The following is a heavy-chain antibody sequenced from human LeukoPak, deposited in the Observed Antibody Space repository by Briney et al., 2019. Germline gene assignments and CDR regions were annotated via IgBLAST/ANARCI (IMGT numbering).Heavy chain of an antibody. CDR2: MNPNSGDT. CDR1: GYTFTSYD. CDR3: ATYYDFWSGYSDY. V-gene: IGHV1-8*01. J-gene: IGHJ4*02. D-gene: IGHD3-3*01. Sequence: ASVKVSCKASGYTFTSYDINWVRQATGQGLEWMGWMNPNSGDTGYAQKFQGRVTMTRNTSISTAYMELSSLRSEDTAVYYCATYYDFWSGYSDYWGQGTLVTVPS.